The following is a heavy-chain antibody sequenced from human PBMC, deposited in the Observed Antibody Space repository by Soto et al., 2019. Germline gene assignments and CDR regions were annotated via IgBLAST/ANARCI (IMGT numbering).Heavy chain of an antibody. Sequence: QAQLVESGGGVVQPGRSLRLSCAASGFTFSSYGMHWARKAPGTGLEWVAVISYDGSLQHYADSVKGRFTISRDNSKNMLILQMNSLRAEDTAVYYCATDRGFGHASVHYSWGPGTLVSVSS. CDR3: ATDRGFGHASVHYS. D-gene: IGHD3-10*01. V-gene: IGHV3-30*03. CDR2: ISYDGSLQ. CDR1: GFTFSSYG. J-gene: IGHJ4*02.